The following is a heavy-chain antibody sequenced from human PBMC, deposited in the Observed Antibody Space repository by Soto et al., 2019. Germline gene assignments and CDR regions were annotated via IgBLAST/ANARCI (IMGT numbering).Heavy chain of an antibody. Sequence: ASVKVSCKASGYTFTTYYMHRVRQAPGQGLEWMGIINPSGGRTSYAQKFQGRVTMTRDTSTSTVYMDLSSLRSEDTAVYYCARGSSGWYGCFDPWGQGTLVTVSS. CDR1: GYTFTTYY. D-gene: IGHD6-19*01. CDR2: INPSGGRT. CDR3: ARGSSGWYGCFDP. V-gene: IGHV1-46*01. J-gene: IGHJ5*02.